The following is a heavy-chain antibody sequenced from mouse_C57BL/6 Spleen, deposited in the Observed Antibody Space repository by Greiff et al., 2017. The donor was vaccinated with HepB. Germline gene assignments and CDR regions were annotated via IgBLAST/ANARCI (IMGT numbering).Heavy chain of an antibody. CDR3: ASDSSGYVGYAMDY. J-gene: IGHJ4*01. Sequence: VQLQESGPELVKPGASVKISCKASGYAFSSSWMNWVKQRPGKGLEWIGRIYPGDGDTNYNGKFKGKATLTADKSSSTAYMQLSSLTSEDSAVYFCASDSSGYVGYAMDYWGQGTSVTVSS. CDR1: GYAFSSSW. CDR2: IYPGDGDT. V-gene: IGHV1-82*01. D-gene: IGHD3-2*02.